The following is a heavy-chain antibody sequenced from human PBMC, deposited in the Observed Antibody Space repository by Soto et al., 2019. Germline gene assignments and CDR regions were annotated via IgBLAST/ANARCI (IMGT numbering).Heavy chain of an antibody. CDR1: GFTFSSYG. CDR3: AKGGRSVLRFLEWLFQGWSDP. D-gene: IGHD3-3*01. V-gene: IGHV3-30*18. J-gene: IGHJ5*02. Sequence: GGSLRLSCAASGFTFSSYGMHWVRQAPGKGLEWVAVISYDGSNKYYADSVKGRFTISRDNSKNTLYLQMNSLRAEDTAVYYCAKGGRSVLRFLEWLFQGWSDPWGQGPLVTVYS. CDR2: ISYDGSNK.